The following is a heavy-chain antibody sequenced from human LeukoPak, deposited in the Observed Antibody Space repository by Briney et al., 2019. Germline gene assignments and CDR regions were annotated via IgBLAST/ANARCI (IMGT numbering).Heavy chain of an antibody. CDR1: GYTFTSYY. CDR2: INPSGGST. Sequence: ASVKVPCKASGYTFTSYYMHWVRQAPGQGLEWMGMINPSGGSTSYAQKFQGRVTMTRDTSTSTVYMELSSLRSEDTALYYCARVALPNYYDSSGHFDYWGQGTLVTVSS. J-gene: IGHJ4*02. D-gene: IGHD3-22*01. CDR3: ARVALPNYYDSSGHFDY. V-gene: IGHV1-46*01.